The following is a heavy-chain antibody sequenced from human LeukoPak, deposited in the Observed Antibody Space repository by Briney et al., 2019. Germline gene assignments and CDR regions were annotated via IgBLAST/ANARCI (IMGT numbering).Heavy chain of an antibody. CDR2: IKSKDSGGTI. V-gene: IGHV3-15*01. J-gene: IGHJ4*02. D-gene: IGHD2-21*01. CDR3: AADSPVSMAHSFDY. Sequence: PGGSLRLSCAASGFTFGNSWMSWVRQAPGRGLEWVGRIKSKDSGGTIDYAAPVKDRFLISRDDSETTLYLQMNGLKTEDTAVYFCAADSPVSMAHSFDYWGQGVLVTVSS. CDR1: GFTFGNSW.